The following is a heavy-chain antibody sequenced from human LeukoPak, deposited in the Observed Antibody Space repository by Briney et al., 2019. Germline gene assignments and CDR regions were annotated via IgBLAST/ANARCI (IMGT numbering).Heavy chain of an antibody. CDR2: ISGSGGST. D-gene: IGHD2-21*02. CDR3: AKRLSYYYYYMDV. CDR1: GFTFSSYA. V-gene: IGHV3-23*01. Sequence: GGSLRLSCAASGFTFSSYAMSWVRQAPGKGLEWVSAISGSGGSTYYADSVKGRFTISRDNSKNTLYLQMNSLRAEDKAVYYCAKRLSYYYYYMDVWGKGTTVTASS. J-gene: IGHJ6*03.